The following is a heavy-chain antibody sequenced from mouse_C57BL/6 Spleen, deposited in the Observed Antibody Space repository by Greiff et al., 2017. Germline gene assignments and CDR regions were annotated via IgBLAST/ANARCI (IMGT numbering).Heavy chain of an antibody. CDR2: INPGSGGT. Sequence: QVQLQQSGAELVRPGTSVKVSCKASGYAFTNYLLEWVKQRPGQGLEWIGVINPGSGGTNYNEKFKGKATLTADKSSSTAYMQLSSLTSEDSAVYFCARSATTVVADWYCDVGGTGTTVTVSS. V-gene: IGHV1-54*01. CDR1: GYAFTNYL. D-gene: IGHD1-1*01. J-gene: IGHJ1*03. CDR3: ARSATTVVADWYCDV.